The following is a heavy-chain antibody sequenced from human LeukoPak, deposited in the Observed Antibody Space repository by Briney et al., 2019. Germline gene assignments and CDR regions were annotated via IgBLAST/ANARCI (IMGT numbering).Heavy chain of an antibody. Sequence: PGGSLRLSCAASGFTFTTYWMSWVRQAPGKGLEWVANIKEDGSEKYYVDSVKGRFTISRDNAKNSLYLQMNSLRAEDTAVYYCAREFRGYSWKGFDYWGQGTLVTVSS. D-gene: IGHD5-18*01. CDR2: IKEDGSEK. CDR3: AREFRGYSWKGFDY. CDR1: GFTFTTYW. V-gene: IGHV3-7*01. J-gene: IGHJ4*02.